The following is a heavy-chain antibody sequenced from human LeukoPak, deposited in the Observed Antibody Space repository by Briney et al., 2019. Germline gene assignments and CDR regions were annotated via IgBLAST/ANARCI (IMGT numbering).Heavy chain of an antibody. Sequence: VASVKVSCKASGGTFSSYAISWVRQAPGQGLEWMGGIIPIFGTANYAQKFQGRVTITADESTSTAYMELSSLRSEDTAVYYCARYNVEMATKNAFDIWGQGTMVTVSS. D-gene: IGHD5-24*01. CDR3: ARYNVEMATKNAFDI. CDR1: GGTFSSYA. J-gene: IGHJ3*02. V-gene: IGHV1-69*13. CDR2: IIPIFGTA.